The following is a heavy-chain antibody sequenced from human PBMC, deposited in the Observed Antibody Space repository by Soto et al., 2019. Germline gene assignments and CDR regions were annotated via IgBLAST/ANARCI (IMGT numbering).Heavy chain of an antibody. Sequence: EVQLLESGGGLVQPGGSLRLSCAASGFTFSSYAMSWVRQAPGKGLEWVSAISGSGGSTYYADSVKGRFTISRDNSKNTLYLQMNSLRAEDTAVYYCAKGSSSGWYGPPYYYYYMDVWGKGTTVTVSS. V-gene: IGHV3-23*01. D-gene: IGHD6-19*01. CDR3: AKGSSSGWYGPPYYYYYMDV. J-gene: IGHJ6*03. CDR2: ISGSGGST. CDR1: GFTFSSYA.